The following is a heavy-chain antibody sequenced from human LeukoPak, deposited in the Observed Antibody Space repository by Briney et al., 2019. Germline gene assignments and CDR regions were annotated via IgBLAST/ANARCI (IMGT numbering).Heavy chain of an antibody. J-gene: IGHJ4*02. D-gene: IGHD2-15*01. Sequence: QPGGSLRLSCAASGFTFSSYVMSWVRQAPGKGLEWVSGISGSGGTTYYADSVKGRFTISRDDSKNTMYLQLNSLRAEDTAVYCCAKSGSGGSIDWGQGSLVTVSS. CDR2: ISGSGGTT. CDR1: GFTFSSYV. CDR3: AKSGSGGSID. V-gene: IGHV3-23*01.